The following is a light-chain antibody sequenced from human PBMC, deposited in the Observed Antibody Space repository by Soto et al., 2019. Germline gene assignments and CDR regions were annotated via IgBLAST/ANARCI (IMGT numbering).Light chain of an antibody. V-gene: IGKV3-15*01. CDR3: QHYNDWPPEFT. Sequence: EILMTQSPATLSVSPGERATLSCRASQSLSRNLAWYQQKPGQAPRLLIYGASTRASGIPARFSGVGSGTEFTLTTSSLQSEDFALYYCQHYNDWPPEFTFGPGTKVDL. J-gene: IGKJ3*01. CDR1: QSLSRN. CDR2: GAS.